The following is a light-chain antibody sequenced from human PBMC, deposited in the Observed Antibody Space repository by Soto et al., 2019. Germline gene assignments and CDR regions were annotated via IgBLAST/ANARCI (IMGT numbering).Light chain of an antibody. CDR3: QQFGSSPGFT. CDR1: ESIESRY. Sequence: EIVLTQSPATLSLSPGERATLSCRANESIESRYLAWYQQRPGQAPRLLIYGTSSRATGIPDRFSGSGSGTDFSLTISRLEPEDFAVYYCQQFGSSPGFTFGPGTKVDIK. V-gene: IGKV3-20*01. CDR2: GTS. J-gene: IGKJ3*01.